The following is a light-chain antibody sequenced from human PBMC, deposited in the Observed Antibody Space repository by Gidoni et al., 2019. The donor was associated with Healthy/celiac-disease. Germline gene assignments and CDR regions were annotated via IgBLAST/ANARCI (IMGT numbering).Light chain of an antibody. J-gene: IGLJ1*01. CDR3: SSYAGSNNFV. V-gene: IGLV2-8*01. Sequence: QSALTHPPSASASPGQSVTISCTGTSSDVGGYNYVSWYQQHPGKAPKLMIYEVSKRPSGVPDRFSGSKSGNTASLTVSGLQAEDEADYYCSSYAGSNNFVFGTGTKVTVL. CDR2: EVS. CDR1: SSDVGGYNY.